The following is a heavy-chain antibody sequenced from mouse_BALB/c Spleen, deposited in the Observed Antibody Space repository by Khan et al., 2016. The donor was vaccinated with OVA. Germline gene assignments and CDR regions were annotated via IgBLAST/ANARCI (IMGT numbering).Heavy chain of an antibody. CDR1: DYSITSGYG. V-gene: IGHV3-2*02. CDR2: ISYSGST. Sequence: EVQLQESGPGLVKPSQSLSLTCTVTDYSITSGYGWNWIRQFPGNKLEWMGYISYSGSTNYNPSLKSRISITRATSKNQFFLQLNSVTTEDTVTYYCAITARIKYWGQGTTLTVSS. D-gene: IGHD1-2*01. J-gene: IGHJ2*01. CDR3: AITARIKY.